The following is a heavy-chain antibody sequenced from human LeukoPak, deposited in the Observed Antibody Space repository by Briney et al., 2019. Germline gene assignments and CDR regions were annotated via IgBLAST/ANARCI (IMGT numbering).Heavy chain of an antibody. CDR2: IYTSGST. J-gene: IGHJ5*02. CDR3: ARDRYSGSCWWFDP. Sequence: PSETLSLTCTVSGGSISSGSYYWSWIRQPAGKGLEWIGRIYTSGSTNYNPSLKSRVTISVDTSKNQFSLKLSSVTAADTAVYYCARDRYSGSCWWFDPWGQGTLVTVSS. CDR1: GGSISSGSYY. V-gene: IGHV4-61*02. D-gene: IGHD1-26*01.